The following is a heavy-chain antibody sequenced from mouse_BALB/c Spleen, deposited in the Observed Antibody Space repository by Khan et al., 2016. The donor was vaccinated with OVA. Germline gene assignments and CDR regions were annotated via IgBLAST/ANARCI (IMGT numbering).Heavy chain of an antibody. Sequence: QVQLQQSGPELVKPGTSVRISCKASGYTFTSYYLYWVKQRPGQGLEWIGWIYPGNINTEYNEKFKGKATLTADKSSSTSYMHLTSLTSEDSAVYFCARDGYYGNNRAWFAYWGQGTLVTVSA. CDR1: GYTFTSYY. J-gene: IGHJ3*01. CDR3: ARDGYYGNNRAWFAY. CDR2: IYPGNINT. V-gene: IGHV1S56*01. D-gene: IGHD2-1*01.